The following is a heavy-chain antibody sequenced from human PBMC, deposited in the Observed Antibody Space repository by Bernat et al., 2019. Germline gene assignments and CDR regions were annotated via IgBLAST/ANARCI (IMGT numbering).Heavy chain of an antibody. D-gene: IGHD2-15*01. CDR2: ISGSGSST. Sequence: EVQLLESGGGLVQPGGSLRLSCAASGFTFSSYAMSWVRQAPGKGLEWVSAISGSGSSTYYAGAEKGRFTISRDNTKNTLYLQRNSLRAEDTAVYYCAKSLLSGVVVAATWFDPWGQGTLVTVSS. CDR3: AKSLLSGVVVAATWFDP. V-gene: IGHV3-23*01. CDR1: GFTFSSYA. J-gene: IGHJ5*02.